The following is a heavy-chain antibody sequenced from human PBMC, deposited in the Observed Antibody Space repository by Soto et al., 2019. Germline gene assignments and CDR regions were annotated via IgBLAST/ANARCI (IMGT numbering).Heavy chain of an antibody. Sequence: QVQLVESGGGVVQPGRSLRLSCAASGFTFSSYAMHWVRQAPGKGLEWVAVISYDGSNKYYADYVKGRFTISRDNSKNTLYLQMNTWGDEDRAVYYCAGDPYCGGDCYSGTGAGCFDPWGQGTLVTVSS. CDR2: ISYDGSNK. CDR1: GFTFSSYA. D-gene: IGHD2-21*02. CDR3: AGDPYCGGDCYSGTGAGCFDP. J-gene: IGHJ5*02. V-gene: IGHV3-30-3*01.